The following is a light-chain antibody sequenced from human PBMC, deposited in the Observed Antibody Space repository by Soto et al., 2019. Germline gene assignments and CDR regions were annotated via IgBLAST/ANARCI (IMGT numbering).Light chain of an antibody. CDR3: QQSYSTPLT. J-gene: IGKJ4*01. Sequence: DIQMTQSPSSLSASVGDRVTITCRASQSIGRYLNWYQQKPGKAPKVLIYAASNLRSGVPSRFSGSGSGTDFTLTISSLQPEDFATYHCQQSYSTPLTFGGGTKVEIK. V-gene: IGKV1-39*01. CDR1: QSIGRY. CDR2: AAS.